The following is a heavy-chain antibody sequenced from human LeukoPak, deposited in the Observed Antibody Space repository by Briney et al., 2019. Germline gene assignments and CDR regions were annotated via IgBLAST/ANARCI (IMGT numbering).Heavy chain of an antibody. D-gene: IGHD3-22*01. Sequence: PQTLSLTCTVSGGSISSGGYYWSWIRQHPGKGLEWIGYIYYSGSTYYNPSLKSRVTISVDTSKNQFSLKLSSVTAADTAVYYCARGITMIRGNNWLDPWGQGTLVTVSS. J-gene: IGHJ5*02. CDR1: GGSISSGGYY. CDR2: IYYSGST. V-gene: IGHV4-31*03. CDR3: ARGITMIRGNNWLDP.